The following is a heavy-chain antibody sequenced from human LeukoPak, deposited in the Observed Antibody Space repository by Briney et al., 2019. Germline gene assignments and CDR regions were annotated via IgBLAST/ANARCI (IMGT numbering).Heavy chain of an antibody. D-gene: IGHD1-7*01. CDR3: ARCPRMGTSYYYYYYMDV. CDR1: GGTFSRYA. Sequence: SVKVSCKASGGTFSRYAISWVRQAPGQGLEWMGGIIPIFGTKKYAQKFQGRVMITADESTSTAYMELSSLRSEDTAVYYCARCPRMGTSYYYYYYMDVWGKGTTVTVSS. J-gene: IGHJ6*03. V-gene: IGHV1-69*13. CDR2: IIPIFGTK.